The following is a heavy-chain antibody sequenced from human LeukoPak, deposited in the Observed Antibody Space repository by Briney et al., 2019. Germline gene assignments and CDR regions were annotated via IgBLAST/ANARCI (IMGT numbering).Heavy chain of an antibody. CDR3: VTDWPVW. D-gene: IGHD3-16*01. CDR2: ISNTGSPI. J-gene: IGHJ4*02. Sequence: GGSLRLSCAVSGFTFSGSGMHWVRQAPGKGLEWVSYISNTGSPINYADSVKARFTISRDNAKNSLWLQMSSLRADDTAVYFCVTDWPVWWGLGTLVTVSS. CDR1: GFTFSGSG. V-gene: IGHV3-48*01.